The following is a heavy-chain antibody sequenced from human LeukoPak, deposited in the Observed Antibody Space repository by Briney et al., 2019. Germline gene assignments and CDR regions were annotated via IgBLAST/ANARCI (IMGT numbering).Heavy chain of an antibody. Sequence: GGSLRLSCAASGFTFSSYAMQWVRQTPGKGLEWVSGISASGGSTYYADSVKGRFTISRDNSKNTLYLQMNSLRAEDTAIYYCAKYVTAKGPPYGLDVWGQGTTVTVSS. CDR3: AKYVTAKGPPYGLDV. J-gene: IGHJ6*02. D-gene: IGHD1-14*01. CDR1: GFTFSSYA. V-gene: IGHV3-23*01. CDR2: ISASGGST.